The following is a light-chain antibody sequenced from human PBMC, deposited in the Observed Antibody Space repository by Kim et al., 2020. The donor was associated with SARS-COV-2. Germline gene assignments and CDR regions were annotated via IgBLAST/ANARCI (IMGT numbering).Light chain of an antibody. CDR1: NIGTKS. CDR2: YDH. Sequence: SYELTQPPSLSVAPGQTASISCGGKNIGTKSVHWYRQRPGQAPILVIHYDHDRPSGISERISASNSGDSATLTISGVEAGDQADYYCQVWDNDSAHRVFGGGTQLTVL. J-gene: IGLJ2*01. CDR3: QVWDNDSAHRV. V-gene: IGLV3-21*01.